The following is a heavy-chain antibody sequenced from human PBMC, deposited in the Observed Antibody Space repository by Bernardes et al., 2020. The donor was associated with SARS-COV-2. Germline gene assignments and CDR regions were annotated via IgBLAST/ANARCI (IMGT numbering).Heavy chain of an antibody. V-gene: IGHV1-69*06. CDR3: AKDGDSDFWSGKWFDP. J-gene: IGHJ5*02. Sequence: SSVKVSCKSSGDTFTSYAFSWLRQAPGQGLEWMGLIIPRFCSTNYAQNFQGRVTITADRVTSTAYMELSSLRSEDTAVYYCAKDGDSDFWSGKWFDPWGQGTLVTVS. CDR1: GDTFTSYA. D-gene: IGHD3-3*01. CDR2: IIPRFCST.